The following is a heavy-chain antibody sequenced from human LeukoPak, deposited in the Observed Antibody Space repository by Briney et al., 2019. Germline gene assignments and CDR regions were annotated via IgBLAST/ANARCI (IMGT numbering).Heavy chain of an antibody. J-gene: IGHJ3*02. CDR3: AREVRALDYYDSSGSDAFDI. Sequence: ASVKVSCKASGYTFTGYYMHWVRQAPGQGLEWMGWINPNSGGTNYAQKFQGRVTMARDTSTSTVYMELSSLRSEDTAVYYCAREVRALDYYDSSGSDAFDIWGQGAMVTVSS. CDR1: GYTFTGYY. V-gene: IGHV1-2*02. D-gene: IGHD3-22*01. CDR2: INPNSGGT.